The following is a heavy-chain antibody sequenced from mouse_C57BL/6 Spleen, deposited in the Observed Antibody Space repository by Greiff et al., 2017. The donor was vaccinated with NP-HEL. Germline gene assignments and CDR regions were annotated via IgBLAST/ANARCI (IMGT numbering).Heavy chain of an antibody. CDR2: ISYSGST. Sequence: EVQLQQSGPGLVKPSQSLSLTCTVTGYSITSGYGWNWIRQFPGNKLEWMGYISYSGSTNYNPSLKSRISITRDTSKNQFFMQLNSVTTEDTATYYRARTARIKYWGQGTTLTVSS. CDR3: ARTARIKY. V-gene: IGHV3-2*02. D-gene: IGHD1-2*01. J-gene: IGHJ2*01. CDR1: GYSITSGYG.